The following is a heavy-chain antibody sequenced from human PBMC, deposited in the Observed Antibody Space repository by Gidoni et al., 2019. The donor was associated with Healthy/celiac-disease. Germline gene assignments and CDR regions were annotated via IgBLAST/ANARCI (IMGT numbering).Heavy chain of an antibody. CDR3: ARDNRGLAVAGIYYGMDV. D-gene: IGHD6-19*01. J-gene: IGHJ6*02. Sequence: KGRFTISRDNAKNSLYLQMNSLRAEDTAVYYCARDNRGLAVAGIYYGMDVWGQGTTVTVSS. V-gene: IGHV3-48*01.